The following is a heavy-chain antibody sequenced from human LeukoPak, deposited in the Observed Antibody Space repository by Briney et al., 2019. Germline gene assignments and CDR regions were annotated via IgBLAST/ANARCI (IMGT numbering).Heavy chain of an antibody. Sequence: PGRSLRLSCAASGFTFRTDIMNWVRQAPGKGLEWVAVISKDESYIHYADSVKGRITISRDISTNTLFLQMGSLRVEDTALYYCVRERDGFDVWGQGTTVTVSS. J-gene: IGHJ3*01. CDR3: VRERDGFDV. CDR1: GFTFRTDI. V-gene: IGHV3-30*04. CDR2: ISKDESYI.